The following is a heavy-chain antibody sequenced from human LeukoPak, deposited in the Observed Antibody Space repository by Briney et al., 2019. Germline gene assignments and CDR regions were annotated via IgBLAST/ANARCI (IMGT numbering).Heavy chain of an antibody. CDR3: ARDHNGPYTFDY. CDR1: GFTFSNYE. D-gene: IGHD2-2*02. CDR2: ISSSGTTI. J-gene: IGHJ4*02. Sequence: PGESLRLTCAASGFTFSNYEMNWVRQAPRQGLELVSYISSSGTTISYADSLKGRFTISRDNAKNSLSLQMNSLKVEDTAVYYCARDHNGPYTFDYWGQGTLVTVSS. V-gene: IGHV3-48*03.